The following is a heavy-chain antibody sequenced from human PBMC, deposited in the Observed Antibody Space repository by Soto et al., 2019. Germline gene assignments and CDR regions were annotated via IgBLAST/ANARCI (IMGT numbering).Heavy chain of an antibody. J-gene: IGHJ6*02. CDR2: INAGNGNT. CDR3: ARDPNDSSAYYHHYYYGMDV. Sequence: ASVKVSCKASGHTFTSYGIHWVRQAPGQRLEWTGWINAGNGNTKYSEKFQGRVTITRDTSASTAYLELSSLRSEDTAVYYCARDPNDSSAYYHHYYYGMDVWGQGTTVTVSS. V-gene: IGHV1-3*01. CDR1: GHTFTSYG. D-gene: IGHD3-22*01.